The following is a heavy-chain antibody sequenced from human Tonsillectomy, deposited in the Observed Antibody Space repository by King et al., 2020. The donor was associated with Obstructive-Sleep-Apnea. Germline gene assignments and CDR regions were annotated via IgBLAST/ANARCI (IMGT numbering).Heavy chain of an antibody. Sequence: VQLVESGGGVVQPGRSLRLSCAASGFTFTDYGMHWVRQAPGKGLEWVAVVWYDGGDKYYADSVRGRFAISRDNSTNMVYLHMNSLRAEDTAVYYCARTPQYYNILTGYYDYWGQGTLVTVSS. V-gene: IGHV3-33*01. CDR2: VWYDGGDK. CDR1: GFTFTDYG. D-gene: IGHD3-9*01. CDR3: ARTPQYYNILTGYYDY. J-gene: IGHJ4*02.